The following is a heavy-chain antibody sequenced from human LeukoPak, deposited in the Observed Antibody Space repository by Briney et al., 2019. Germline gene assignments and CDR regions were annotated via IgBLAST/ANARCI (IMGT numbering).Heavy chain of an antibody. CDR1: GFIFSSYS. V-gene: IGHV3-48*02. D-gene: IGHD6-19*01. CDR2: ISSSGHTI. CDR3: ASLSSAWDYYFFDY. Sequence: PGGSLRLSCAASGFIFSSYSMNWVRQAPGKGLEWVSYISSSGHTIYYADSVKGRFTISRDNVKNSLYLQMNSLRDEDTAVYFCASLSSAWDYYFFDYWGQGILVTASS. J-gene: IGHJ4*02.